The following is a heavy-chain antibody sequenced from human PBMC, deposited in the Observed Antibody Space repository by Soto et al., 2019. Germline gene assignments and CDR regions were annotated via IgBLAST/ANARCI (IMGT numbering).Heavy chain of an antibody. V-gene: IGHV3-11*01. CDR3: ARKAEISVAGTWFDP. D-gene: IGHD6-19*01. Sequence: LRLSCAASGFTFSAYYMSWIRQAPGKGLEWVSYITGSGTSTFYADSVKGRFTISRDNARNSLYLQMNSLRADDTAVYYCARKAEISVAGTWFDPWGQGTLVTVSS. CDR1: GFTFSAYY. CDR2: ITGSGTST. J-gene: IGHJ5*02.